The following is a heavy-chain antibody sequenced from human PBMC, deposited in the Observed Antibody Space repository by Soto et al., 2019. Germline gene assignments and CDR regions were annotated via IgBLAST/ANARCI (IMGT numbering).Heavy chain of an antibody. J-gene: IGHJ6*02. V-gene: IGHV5-51*01. Sequence: ESLKISCKGSGYRFTSYWIGWVRQMPGKGLEWMGIIYPGDSDTRYSPSFQGQVTISADKSISTAYLQWSSLKASDTAMYYCAGGGVRGVITRTRDYYGMDVWGQGTTVTVS. CDR3: AGGGVRGVITRTRDYYGMDV. CDR1: GYRFTSYW. D-gene: IGHD3-10*01. CDR2: IYPGDSDT.